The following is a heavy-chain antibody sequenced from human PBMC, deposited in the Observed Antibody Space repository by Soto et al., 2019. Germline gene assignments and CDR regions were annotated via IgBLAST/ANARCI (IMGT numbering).Heavy chain of an antibody. CDR3: AREGQLARHPNHYGSGTIGY. Sequence: QVQLVESGGGVVQPGRSLRLSCAASGFTFSSYAMHWVRQAPGKGLEWVAVISYDGSNKYYADSVKGRFTISRDNSKNTLYLQMNSLRAEDTAVYYCAREGQLARHPNHYGSGTIGYWGQGTLVTVSS. D-gene: IGHD3-10*01. J-gene: IGHJ4*02. CDR1: GFTFSSYA. CDR2: ISYDGSNK. V-gene: IGHV3-30-3*01.